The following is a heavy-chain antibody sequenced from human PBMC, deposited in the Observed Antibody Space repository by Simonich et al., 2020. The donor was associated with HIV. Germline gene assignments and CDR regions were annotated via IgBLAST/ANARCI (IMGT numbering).Heavy chain of an antibody. V-gene: IGHV4-59*11. D-gene: IGHD1-1*01. Sequence: QVQLQESGPGLVKPSETLSLTCTVSGVSISSHYWSWIRQPPGKGLEWIGYIYYSGSTNYNPSFKSRVAMSVDTSKNQFSLKLSSVTAADTAVYYCSRGVSGTAYFYYFMDVWGKGTTVTVSS. CDR1: GVSISSHY. CDR3: SRGVSGTAYFYYFMDV. CDR2: IYYSGST. J-gene: IGHJ6*03.